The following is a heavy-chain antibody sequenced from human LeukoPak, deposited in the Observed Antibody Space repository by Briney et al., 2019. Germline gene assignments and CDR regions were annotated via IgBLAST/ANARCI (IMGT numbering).Heavy chain of an antibody. CDR3: ANYCSGGSCNGGY. V-gene: IGHV3-21*01. Sequence: GGSLRLSCAASGFTFSSYSMNWVRQAPGKGLEWVSSISSSSSYIYYADSVKGRFTISRDNAKNSLYLQMNSLRAEDTAVYYCANYCSGGSCNGGYWGQGILVTVSS. CDR1: GFTFSSYS. CDR2: ISSSSSYI. J-gene: IGHJ4*02. D-gene: IGHD2-15*01.